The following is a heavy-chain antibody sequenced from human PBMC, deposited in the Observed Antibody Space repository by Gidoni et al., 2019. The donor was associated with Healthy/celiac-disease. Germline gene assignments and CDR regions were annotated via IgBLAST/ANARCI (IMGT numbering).Heavy chain of an antibody. CDR3: AREDIKYSSSSRGFRGLVDY. V-gene: IGHV3-48*03. CDR1: GFPSSSYE. D-gene: IGHD6-6*01. J-gene: IGHJ4*02. Sequence: EVQLVESGGGLVQPGGSLGLSWAASGFPSSSYEMNWVRQAPGKGLEWVSYISSSGSTIYYADSVKGRFTISRDNAKNSLYLQMNSLRAEDTAVYYCAREDIKYSSSSRGFRGLVDYWGQGTLVTVSS. CDR2: ISSSGSTI.